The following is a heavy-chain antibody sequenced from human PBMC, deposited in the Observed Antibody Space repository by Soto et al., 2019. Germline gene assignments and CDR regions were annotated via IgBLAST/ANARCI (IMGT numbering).Heavy chain of an antibody. V-gene: IGHV3-21*03. CDR1: GFTFSSYS. CDR2: ISSSSSYI. J-gene: IGHJ6*02. Sequence: GGSLRLSCAASGFTFSSYSMNWVRQAPGKGLEWVSSISSSSSYIYYADSVKGRFTISRDDSKSIAYLQMNSVTTEDTAVYFCARYTYTSRYSYYGMDVWGHGTTVTVSS. D-gene: IGHD6-13*01. CDR3: ARYTYTSRYSYYGMDV.